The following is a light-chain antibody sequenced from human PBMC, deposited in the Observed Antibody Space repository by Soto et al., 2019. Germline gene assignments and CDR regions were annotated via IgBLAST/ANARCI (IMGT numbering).Light chain of an antibody. CDR2: GAS. CDR1: QSVSSSY. J-gene: IGKJ2*01. CDR3: QQYGSSRVT. V-gene: IGKV3-20*01. Sequence: EIVLTQSPGTLSLSPGERATLSFRASQSVSSSYLAWYQQKPGQAPRLLIYGASSRATGIPDRFSGSGSGTDFTLTISRLEAEDFAVYYCQQYGSSRVTFGQGTKLEIK.